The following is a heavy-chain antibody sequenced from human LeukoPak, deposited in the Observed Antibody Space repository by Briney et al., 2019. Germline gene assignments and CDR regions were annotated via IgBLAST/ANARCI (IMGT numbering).Heavy chain of an antibody. V-gene: IGHV4-4*02. CDR2: IYHSAST. Sequence: SETLSLTCAVSGGSISSSNWWSWVRQPPGKGLEWIGEIYHSASTNYNPSPKSRVTISVDKSKNQFSLKLSSVTAADTAVYYCATTLFLTGSPGEDYWGQGTLVTVSS. D-gene: IGHD3-9*01. J-gene: IGHJ4*02. CDR1: GGSISSSNW. CDR3: ATTLFLTGSPGEDY.